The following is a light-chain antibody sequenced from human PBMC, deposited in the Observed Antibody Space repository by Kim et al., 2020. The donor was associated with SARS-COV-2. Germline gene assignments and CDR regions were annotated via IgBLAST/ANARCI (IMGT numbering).Light chain of an antibody. CDR2: DAS. Sequence: ASVGDRVTITCQAIQDITNYLNWYQQKPGKAPNLRIYDASNLETGVPSRFSGSVSGTDFTFTIISLQPEDIATYYCQQYDDLPITFGQGTRLDIK. J-gene: IGKJ5*01. V-gene: IGKV1-33*01. CDR1: QDITNY. CDR3: QQYDDLPIT.